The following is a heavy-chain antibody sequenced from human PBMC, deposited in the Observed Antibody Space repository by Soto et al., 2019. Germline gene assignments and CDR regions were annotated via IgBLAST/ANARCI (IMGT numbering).Heavy chain of an antibody. D-gene: IGHD3-10*01. Sequence: QITLKESGPPLVKPTQTLTLTCTFSGFSLSTSGVGVGWIRQPPGKALEWLALIYWDDDKRYSPSLKSRLTITKDTSKNQVVLTMTNMDPVDTATYYCAHMGSGILEFDYWGQGTLVTVSS. J-gene: IGHJ4*02. CDR1: GFSLSTSGVG. V-gene: IGHV2-5*02. CDR2: IYWDDDK. CDR3: AHMGSGILEFDY.